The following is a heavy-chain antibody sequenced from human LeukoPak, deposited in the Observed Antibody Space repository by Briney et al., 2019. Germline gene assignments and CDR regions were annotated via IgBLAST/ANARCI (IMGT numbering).Heavy chain of an antibody. CDR3: AKDLRWLQSSDY. D-gene: IGHD5-24*01. CDR1: GFTFSSYG. Sequence: GGSLRLSCAASGFTFSSYGMHWVRQAPGKGLEWVAVISYDGSNKYNADSVKGRFTISRDNSKNTLYLQMNSLRAEDTAVYYCAKDLRWLQSSDYWGQGTLVTVSS. CDR2: ISYDGSNK. J-gene: IGHJ4*02. V-gene: IGHV3-30*18.